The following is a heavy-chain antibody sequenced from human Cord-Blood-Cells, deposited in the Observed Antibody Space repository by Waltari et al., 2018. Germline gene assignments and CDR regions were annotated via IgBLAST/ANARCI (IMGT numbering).Heavy chain of an antibody. J-gene: IGHJ3*02. CDR1: GYTFTSYY. V-gene: IGHV1-46*01. D-gene: IGHD6-6*01. CDR3: ARGGRIAARPSAFDI. CDR2: INPSGGST. Sequence: QVQLVQSGAEVKKPGASVKVSCKASGYTFTSYYMHWVRQAPGQGLEWMGIINPSGGSTRYAQKFQGRVTMTRDTSTSTVYRELSSLRSEDTAVYYCARGGRIAARPSAFDIWGQGTMVTVSS.